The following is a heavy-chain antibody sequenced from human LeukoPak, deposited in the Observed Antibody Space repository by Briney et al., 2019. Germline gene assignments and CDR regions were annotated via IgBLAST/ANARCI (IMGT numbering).Heavy chain of an antibody. J-gene: IGHJ6*03. D-gene: IGHD3-3*01. CDR2: IYTSGST. V-gene: IGHV4-61*02. CDR3: ASSFLEWDEYYYYYMDV. CDR1: GGSISSGSYY. Sequence: SETLSLTCTVSGGSISSGSYYWSWIRQPAGKGLEWIGRIYTSGSTNYNPSLKSRVTMSVDTSKNQFSLKLSSVTAADTAVYYCASSFLEWDEYYYYYMDVWGKGTTVTVSS.